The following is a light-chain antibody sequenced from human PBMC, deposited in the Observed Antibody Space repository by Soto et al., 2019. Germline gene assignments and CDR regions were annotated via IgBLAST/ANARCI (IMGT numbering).Light chain of an antibody. Sequence: QSALTQPASVSGSPGQSITISCTGTSSDVGGYNYVSWYQQHPGKAPKFMIYEVSNRPSGVSNRFSGSKSGNTAPLTISGLQAEDEAEYYCSSYTSSSTLVFGGGTKLTVL. V-gene: IGLV2-14*01. J-gene: IGLJ2*01. CDR3: SSYTSSSTLV. CDR1: SSDVGGYNY. CDR2: EVS.